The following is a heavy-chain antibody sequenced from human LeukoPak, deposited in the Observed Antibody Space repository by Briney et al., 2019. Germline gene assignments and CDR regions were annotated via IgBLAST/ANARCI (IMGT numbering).Heavy chain of an antibody. CDR3: ATGTYYNILTGYSRRRYFEH. V-gene: IGHV3-30*02. CDR2: IRYDGTNI. CDR1: GFTFSSYG. Sequence: GGSLRLSCAASGFTFSSYGMHWVRQAPGKGLEWVAFIRYDGTNIYYADSVKGRFTISRDNSKNTLYVQMKSLRAEDAAVYYCATGTYYNILTGYSRRRYFEHWGQGTLVTVSS. J-gene: IGHJ4*02. D-gene: IGHD3-9*01.